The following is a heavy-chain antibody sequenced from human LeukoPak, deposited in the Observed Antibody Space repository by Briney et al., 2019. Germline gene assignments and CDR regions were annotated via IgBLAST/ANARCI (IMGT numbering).Heavy chain of an antibody. CDR3: ARAEGSDSLNYYGMDV. V-gene: IGHV3-30-3*01. CDR2: ISSDGSKK. D-gene: IGHD2-21*02. CDR1: GGSFSGYY. J-gene: IGHJ6*02. Sequence: LSLTCAVYGGSFSGYYWSWIRQPPGKGLEWVAVISSDGSKKYYADSVKGRFTISRDNSKNTLYLQVNSLRAEDTAVYYCARAEGSDSLNYYGMDVWGQGTTVTVSS.